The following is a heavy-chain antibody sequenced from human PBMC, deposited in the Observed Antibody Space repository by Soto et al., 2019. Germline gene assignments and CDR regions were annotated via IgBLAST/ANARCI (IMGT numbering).Heavy chain of an antibody. J-gene: IGHJ6*02. D-gene: IGHD3-22*01. V-gene: IGHV4-31*03. Sequence: QVQLQESGPGLVKPSQTLSLTCTVSGGSISSGGYYWSWIRQHPGKGLEWIGYIYYSGSTYYNPSLKSRVTISVDTSKNQFSLKLSSVTAADTTVYYCARGGRPDPYYDSSGYYLWYYGMDVWGQGTTVTVSS. CDR1: GGSISSGGYY. CDR3: ARGGRPDPYYDSSGYYLWYYGMDV. CDR2: IYYSGST.